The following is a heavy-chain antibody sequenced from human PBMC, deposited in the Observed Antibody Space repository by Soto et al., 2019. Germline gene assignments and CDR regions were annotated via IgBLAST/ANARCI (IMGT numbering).Heavy chain of an antibody. CDR1: GFSFSNYA. CDR3: ATVRCYRQDFDAFAI. CDR2: ISYDGSNK. Sequence: QVHLVESGGGVVQPGRSLRLSCAASGFSFSNYAMHWVRQAPGKGLEWVAIISYDGSNKYYADAEKGRFTISRDNSKNSLYRPRNNLSAEDTAVYYCATVRCYRQDFDAFAIWGQGRMVTVSS. V-gene: IGHV3-30-3*01. J-gene: IGHJ3*02. D-gene: IGHD3-16*02.